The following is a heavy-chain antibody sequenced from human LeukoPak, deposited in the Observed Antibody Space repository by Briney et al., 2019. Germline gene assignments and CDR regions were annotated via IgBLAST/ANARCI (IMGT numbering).Heavy chain of an antibody. CDR1: GGSISSYY. V-gene: IGHV4-59*08. D-gene: IGHD3-10*01. CDR3: ARTAGKEYFQH. Sequence: PSETLSLTCTVSGGSISSYYWSWIRQPPGKGLEWIGYIYYSGSTNYNPSLKSRVTISVDTSKNQFSLKLSSVTAADTAVYYCARTAGKEYFQHWGQGTLVTVSS. J-gene: IGHJ1*01. CDR2: IYYSGST.